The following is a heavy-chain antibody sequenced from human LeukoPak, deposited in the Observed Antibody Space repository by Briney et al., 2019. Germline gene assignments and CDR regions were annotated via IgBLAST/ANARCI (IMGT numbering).Heavy chain of an antibody. CDR2: IIPILGIA. V-gene: IGHV1-69*02. J-gene: IGHJ4*02. D-gene: IGHD1-26*01. Sequence: ASVKVSCKASGGTFSSYTISWVRQAPGQGVEWMGRIIPILGIANYAQKFQGRVTITADKSTSTAYMELSSLRSEDTAVYYCARGVGGSWIFDYWGQGTLVTVSS. CDR1: GGTFSSYT. CDR3: ARGVGGSWIFDY.